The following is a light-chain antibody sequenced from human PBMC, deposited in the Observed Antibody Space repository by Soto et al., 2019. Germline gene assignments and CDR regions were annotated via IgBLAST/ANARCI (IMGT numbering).Light chain of an antibody. V-gene: IGKV3-20*01. Sequence: EIVMTQSPATLSVSPGERATLSCRASQSVSSYLAWYQQKPGQAPRLLIYGAYSRDTGIPDRFSGSGSGTDFTLTITRLAPEDFAVYYCHQYGSSRTFGQGTRLEIK. J-gene: IGKJ5*01. CDR1: QSVSSY. CDR3: HQYGSSRT. CDR2: GAY.